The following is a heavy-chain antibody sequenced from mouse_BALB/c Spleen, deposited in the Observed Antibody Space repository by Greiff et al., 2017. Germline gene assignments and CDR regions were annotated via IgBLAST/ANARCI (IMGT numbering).Heavy chain of an antibody. CDR1: GFSLTGYG. J-gene: IGHJ4*01. Sequence: VQGVESGPGLVAPSQSLSITCTVSGFSLTGYGVNWVRQPPGKGLEWLGMIWGDGSTDYNSALKSRLSISKDNSKSQVFLKMNSLQTDDTARYYCARDPSYYGYYYYAMDYWGQGTSVTVSS. V-gene: IGHV2-6-7*01. D-gene: IGHD2-9*01. CDR3: ARDPSYYGYYYYAMDY. CDR2: IWGDGST.